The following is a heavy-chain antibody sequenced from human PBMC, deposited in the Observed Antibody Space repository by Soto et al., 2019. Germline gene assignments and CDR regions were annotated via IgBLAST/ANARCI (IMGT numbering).Heavy chain of an antibody. D-gene: IGHD2-2*01. J-gene: IGHJ4*02. Sequence: PSETLSLTCTVSGGSISSYYWSWIRQPPGKGLEWIGYIYYSGSTNYNPSLKSRVTISVDTSKNQFSLKLSSVTAADTAVYYCAISPIWGVPAAMRAYDYWGQGTLVTVSS. V-gene: IGHV4-59*08. CDR2: IYYSGST. CDR1: GGSISSYY. CDR3: AISPIWGVPAAMRAYDY.